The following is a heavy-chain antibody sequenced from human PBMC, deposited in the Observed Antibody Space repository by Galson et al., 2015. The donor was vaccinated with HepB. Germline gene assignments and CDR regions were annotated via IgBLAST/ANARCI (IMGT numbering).Heavy chain of an antibody. Sequence: SETLSLTCTVSGGSISSSSYYWGWIRQPPGKGLEWIGSIYYSGSTYYNPSLKSRVTISVDTSKNQFSLKLSSVTAADTAVYYCARHGAGRNYYGSGSYYRGGVDYWGQGTLVTVSS. V-gene: IGHV4-39*01. CDR1: GGSISSSSYY. D-gene: IGHD3-10*01. J-gene: IGHJ4*02. CDR3: ARHGAGRNYYGSGSYYRGGVDY. CDR2: IYYSGST.